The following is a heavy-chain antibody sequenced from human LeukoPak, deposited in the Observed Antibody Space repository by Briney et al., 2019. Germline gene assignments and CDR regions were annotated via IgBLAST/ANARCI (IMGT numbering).Heavy chain of an antibody. CDR2: MNPKSGNT. CDR1: GYIFTTYD. Sequence: ASVKVSCKASGYIFTTYDINWVRQAAGQGLEWMGWMNPKSGNTGYAQNFRGRVTMTRSTSITTSYMELSSLRSEDTAVYFCARASRTYFGDYPYYFDSWGQGTQVTVSS. J-gene: IGHJ4*02. CDR3: ARASRTYFGDYPYYFDS. D-gene: IGHD4-17*01. V-gene: IGHV1-8*01.